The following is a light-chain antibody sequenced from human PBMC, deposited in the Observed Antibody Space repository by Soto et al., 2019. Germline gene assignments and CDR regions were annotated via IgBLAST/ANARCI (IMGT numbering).Light chain of an antibody. CDR3: QQYSTCPLT. Sequence: DIQMTQSPSTLSASVGDRVTITCRASQSISTWLAWYQQKPGKAPKLLLYKASNLEGGVPSRFSGSGSGTEFNITLSSLQPDDFATYDCQQYSTCPLTFGGGTTVEIK. CDR2: KAS. CDR1: QSISTW. J-gene: IGKJ4*01. V-gene: IGKV1-5*03.